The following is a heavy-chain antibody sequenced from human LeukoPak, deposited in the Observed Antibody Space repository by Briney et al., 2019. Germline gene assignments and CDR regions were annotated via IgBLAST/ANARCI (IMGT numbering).Heavy chain of an antibody. J-gene: IGHJ5*02. V-gene: IGHV4-59*12. CDR1: GGSISSYY. CDR2: IYYSGST. D-gene: IGHD2-2*01. CDR3: ARGCSPLLVVVPAAMSRWFDP. Sequence: PSETLSLTCTVSGGSISSYYWSWIRQPPGKGLEWIGYIYYSGSTNYNPSLKSRVTISVDTSKNQFSLKLSSVTAADTAVYYCARGCSPLLVVVPAAMSRWFDPWGQGTLVTVSS.